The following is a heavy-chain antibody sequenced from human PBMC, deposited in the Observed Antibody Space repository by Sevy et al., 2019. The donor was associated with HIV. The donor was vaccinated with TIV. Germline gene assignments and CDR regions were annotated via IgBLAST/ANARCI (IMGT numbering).Heavy chain of an antibody. D-gene: IGHD3-10*01. Sequence: GGYLRLSCAASGFTFDDYTMHWVRQVPGKGLEWVSLISWDAKKTDYADSVEGRFTVSRDNRKNSLSLQMNSLRSEDTALYFCAKDIPGYSGFDHWGQGTLVTVSS. CDR3: AKDIPGYSGFDH. CDR2: ISWDAKKT. J-gene: IGHJ4*02. V-gene: IGHV3-43*01. CDR1: GFTFDDYT.